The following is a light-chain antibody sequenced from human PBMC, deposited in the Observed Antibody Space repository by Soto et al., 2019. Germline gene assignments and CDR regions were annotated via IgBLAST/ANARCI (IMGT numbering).Light chain of an antibody. CDR2: TAS. J-gene: IGKJ1*01. V-gene: IGKV3-20*01. CDR3: QQYGTSPWT. Sequence: EIVLTQSPGTLSLSPGERATLSCRASQSVSSNYLAWYQQKPGQAPRLVIYTASGRATGIPDRFSGSGSGTDFTLTISRVEPEDVAVYYCQQYGTSPWTFGQGTKVEIK. CDR1: QSVSSNY.